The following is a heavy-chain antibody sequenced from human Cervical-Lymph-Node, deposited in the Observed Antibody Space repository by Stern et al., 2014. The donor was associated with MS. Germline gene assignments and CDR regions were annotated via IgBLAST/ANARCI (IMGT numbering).Heavy chain of an antibody. CDR3: ARDGRVYCGADCYSDYYYYGMDV. CDR2: VWDDGTNK. CDR1: GFSFSHYG. D-gene: IGHD2-21*02. V-gene: IGHV3-33*01. Sequence: VQLVESGGGVVQPGRSLRLSCAASGFSFSHYGMHWVRQAPGKGLEWVAVVWDDGTNKYYADSVKGRFTISRDNSENTVYLQMNSLRAEDTAVYHCARDGRVYCGADCYSDYYYYGMDVWGQGTTVTVFS. J-gene: IGHJ6*02.